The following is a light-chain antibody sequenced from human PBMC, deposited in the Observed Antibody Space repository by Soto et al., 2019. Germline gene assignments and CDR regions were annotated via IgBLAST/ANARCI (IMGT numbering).Light chain of an antibody. CDR1: QGIYNF. J-gene: IGKJ4*01. V-gene: IGKV1-27*01. Sequence: DIQMTQSPSSLSASVGDRVTITCRASQGIYNFLAWFQQKPGKVPTLLIYAASTLRSGVPSRFSGRGSGTDFTLTISSLQPEDVATYYCQKYNTAPLTFGGGTKVEIK. CDR3: QKYNTAPLT. CDR2: AAS.